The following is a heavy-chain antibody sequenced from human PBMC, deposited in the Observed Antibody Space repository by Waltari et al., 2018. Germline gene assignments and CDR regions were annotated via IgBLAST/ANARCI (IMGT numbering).Heavy chain of an antibody. V-gene: IGHV1-69*05. J-gene: IGHJ4*02. CDR3: ARDGAAAGKSFDY. CDR1: GGTFSSYA. CDR2: IIPIFGTA. Sequence: KKPGSSVKVSCKASGGTFSSYAISWVRQAPGQGLEWMGGIIPIFGTANYAQKLQGRVTMTTDTSTSTAYMELRSLRSDDTAVYYCARDGAAAGKSFDYWGQGTLVTVSS. D-gene: IGHD6-13*01.